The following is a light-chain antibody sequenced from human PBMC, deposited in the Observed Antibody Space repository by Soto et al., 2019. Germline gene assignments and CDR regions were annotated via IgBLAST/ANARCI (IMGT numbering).Light chain of an antibody. CDR3: QAYDSSSDVV. CDR1: SGSIASNY. J-gene: IGLJ2*01. CDR2: EDD. Sequence: NFMLTQPHSVSESPGKTVTISCTGSSGSIASNYVQWYQQRPGSAPTTVIYEDDQRPSGVPDRFSGSIDSSSNSASLTISGLKTEHESDYDCQAYDSSSDVVVCGGTKLTVL. V-gene: IGLV6-57*02.